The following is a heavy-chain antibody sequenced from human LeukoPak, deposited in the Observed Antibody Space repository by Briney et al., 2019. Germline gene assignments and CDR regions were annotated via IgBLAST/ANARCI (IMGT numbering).Heavy chain of an antibody. CDR1: GFTFSHYG. D-gene: IGHD3-22*01. Sequence: GGSLRLSCAASGFTFSHYGMSWVRQAPGKGLEWVSALSGSGGTTYYADSVRGRFTISRDNAKNSLYLQMHSLRAEDTAVYYCARVLHKRNYDSSVYYGYWGQGTLVTVSS. CDR2: LSGSGGTT. CDR3: ARVLHKRNYDSSVYYGY. J-gene: IGHJ4*02. V-gene: IGHV3-23*01.